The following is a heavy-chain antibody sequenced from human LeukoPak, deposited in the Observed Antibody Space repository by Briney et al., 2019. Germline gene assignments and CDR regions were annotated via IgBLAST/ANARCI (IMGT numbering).Heavy chain of an antibody. D-gene: IGHD2-2*01. V-gene: IGHV4-59*12. Sequence: SETLSLTCTVSGGSITNYYWSWIRQPPGKGLEWIGYIYYSGTTNYNPSLKSRVTISIDTSKNQFSLKLSSVTAADTAVYYCARELGYCSSTSCYSLFDYWGQGTLVTVSS. J-gene: IGHJ4*02. CDR1: GGSITNYY. CDR3: ARELGYCSSTSCYSLFDY. CDR2: IYYSGTT.